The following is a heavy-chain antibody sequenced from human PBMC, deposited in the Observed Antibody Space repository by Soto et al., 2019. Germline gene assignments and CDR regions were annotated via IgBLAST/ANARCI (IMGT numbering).Heavy chain of an antibody. D-gene: IGHD6-6*01. J-gene: IGHJ6*02. CDR3: ARHGWPYSGSGYHYVMDF. V-gene: IGHV5-51*01. Sequence: GESLQISCNASGFSLNTYLIGWVRQKPVKGLEWMGSIFPGDSDTRYSPSFQGQVIISADRSISTAYLQWRSLKASDTAIYYCARHGWPYSGSGYHYVMDFWSQGTTVVVSS. CDR1: GFSLNTYL. CDR2: IFPGDSDT.